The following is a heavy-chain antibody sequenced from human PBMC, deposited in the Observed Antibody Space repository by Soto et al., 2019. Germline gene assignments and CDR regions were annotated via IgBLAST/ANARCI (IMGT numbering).Heavy chain of an antibody. CDR2: ISAYNGNT. V-gene: IGHV1-18*01. Sequence: ASVKVSCEASGYTFTSYGISWVRQAPGQGLEWMGWISAYNGNTNYAQKLQGRVTMTTDTSTSTAYMELRSLRSDDTAVYYCARVYCSGGSCYLGFGWYYYYMDVWGKGTTVTVSS. CDR1: GYTFTSYG. CDR3: ARVYCSGGSCYLGFGWYYYYMDV. D-gene: IGHD2-15*01. J-gene: IGHJ6*03.